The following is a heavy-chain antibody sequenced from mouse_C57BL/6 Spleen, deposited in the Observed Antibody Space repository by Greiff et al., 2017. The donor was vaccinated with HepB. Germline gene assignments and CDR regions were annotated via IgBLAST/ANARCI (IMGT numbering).Heavy chain of an antibody. V-gene: IGHV1-15*01. CDR3: TRSGAPGSSY. CDR1: GYTFTDYE. CDR2: IDPETGGT. D-gene: IGHD1-1*01. J-gene: IGHJ2*01. Sequence: VQLQQSGAELVRPGASVTLSCKASGYTFTDYEMHWVKQTPVHGLEWIGAIDPETGGTAYNQKFKGKAILTADKSSSTAYMELRSLTSEDAAVYYGTRSGAPGSSYWGQGTTLTVSS.